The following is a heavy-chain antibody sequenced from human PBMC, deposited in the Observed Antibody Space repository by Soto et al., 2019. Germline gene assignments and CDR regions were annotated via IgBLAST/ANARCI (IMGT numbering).Heavy chain of an antibody. CDR1: GFTFSSYG. V-gene: IGHV3-30*18. CDR2: ISYDGSNK. CDR3: AKVLGSCPDGICPNIDY. D-gene: IGHD2-8*01. J-gene: IGHJ4*02. Sequence: QVQLVESGGGVVQPGRSLRLSCAASGFTFSSYGMHWVRQAPGKGLEWVAVISYDGSNKYYADSVKGRFTISRDNSKNTLSLQMNSLRAEDTAVYYCAKVLGSCPDGICPNIDYWGQGTLVTVSS.